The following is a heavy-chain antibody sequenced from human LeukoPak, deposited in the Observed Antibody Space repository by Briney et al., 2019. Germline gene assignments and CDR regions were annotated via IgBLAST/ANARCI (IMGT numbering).Heavy chain of an antibody. D-gene: IGHD3-16*01. Sequence: SETLSLTCTVSGGSISSGSYYWGWIRQPAGKGLEWIGRIYTSGSTNYNPSLKSRVTISVDTSKNQFSLKLSSVTAADTAVYYCASHRDRLGPERWFGADYYMDVWGKGTTVTVSS. J-gene: IGHJ6*03. CDR2: IYTSGST. CDR3: ASHRDRLGPERWFGADYYMDV. CDR1: GGSISSGSYY. V-gene: IGHV4-61*02.